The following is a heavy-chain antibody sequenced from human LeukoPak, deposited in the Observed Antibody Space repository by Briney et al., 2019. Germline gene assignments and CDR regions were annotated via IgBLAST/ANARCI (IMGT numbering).Heavy chain of an antibody. V-gene: IGHV4-34*01. Sequence: PSETLSLTCAVYGGSFSGYYWSWIRQPPGKGLEWIGEINHSGSTNYNPSLKSRVTISVDTSKNQFSLKLSSVTAADTAVYYCARPHSSTSQKRQWLVPHAFDIWGQGTMVTVSS. D-gene: IGHD6-19*01. J-gene: IGHJ3*02. CDR2: INHSGST. CDR1: GGSFSGYY. CDR3: ARPHSSTSQKRQWLVPHAFDI.